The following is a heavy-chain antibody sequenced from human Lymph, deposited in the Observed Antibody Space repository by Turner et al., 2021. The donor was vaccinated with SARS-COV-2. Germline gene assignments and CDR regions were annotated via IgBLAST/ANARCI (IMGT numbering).Heavy chain of an antibody. V-gene: IGHV1-2*02. J-gene: IGHJ6*02. D-gene: IGHD3-3*01. Sequence: QVHLVQSGAEVKKPGASVKVSCKASGYTFTGPYMHWVRQAPGQGLEWMGWINPNSGGTNYAQKFQGRVTMTRDTSISAAYMELSRLRSDDTAVYYCARDVERYNDFWSGYSGGYGMDVWGQGTTVTVSS. CDR1: GYTFTGPY. CDR2: INPNSGGT. CDR3: ARDVERYNDFWSGYSGGYGMDV.